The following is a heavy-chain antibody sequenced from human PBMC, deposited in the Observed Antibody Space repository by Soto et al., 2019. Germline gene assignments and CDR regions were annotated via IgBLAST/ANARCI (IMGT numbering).Heavy chain of an antibody. D-gene: IGHD1-7*01. Sequence: EVQLAESGGGMVQPGGSLRLSCVASGFTFSSYDMHWVRQAPGKGLEYVSSISSNGGTTYYGNSVKGRFAISRDNSKNTLYLQMGSLRAEDMAVYYCVRRVSGNYDYWGQGTLVCVSS. CDR1: GFTFSSYD. J-gene: IGHJ4*02. CDR3: VRRVSGNYDY. V-gene: IGHV3-64*01. CDR2: ISSNGGTT.